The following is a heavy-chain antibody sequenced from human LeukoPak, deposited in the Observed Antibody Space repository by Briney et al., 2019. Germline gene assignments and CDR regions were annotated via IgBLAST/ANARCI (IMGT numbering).Heavy chain of an antibody. Sequence: PSETLSLTCTVSGGSISSYYWSWIRQPPGKGLEWIGEIYHSGSNNYNPSLKSRVTISMDMSKNQFSLKLTSVTAADTAVYYCARGGDLVATPLDFWGQGILVTVSS. D-gene: IGHD4-23*01. J-gene: IGHJ4*02. CDR3: ARGGDLVATPLDF. CDR1: GGSISSYY. V-gene: IGHV4-59*12. CDR2: IYHSGSN.